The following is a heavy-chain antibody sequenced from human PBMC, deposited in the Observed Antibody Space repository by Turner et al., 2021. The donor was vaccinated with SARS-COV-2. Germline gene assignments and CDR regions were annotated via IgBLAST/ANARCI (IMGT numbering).Heavy chain of an antibody. D-gene: IGHD3-10*01. Sequence: EVQLVETGGGLIQPGGYLRLSCAASGFTDSSNYMSWVRQAPGKGLEWVSVIYSGGSTYYADSVKGRFTISRDNSKNTLYLQMNSLRAEDTAVYYCARGPHPRGFDYWGQGTLVTVSS. CDR2: IYSGGST. V-gene: IGHV3-53*02. J-gene: IGHJ4*02. CDR1: GFTDSSNY. CDR3: ARGPHPRGFDY.